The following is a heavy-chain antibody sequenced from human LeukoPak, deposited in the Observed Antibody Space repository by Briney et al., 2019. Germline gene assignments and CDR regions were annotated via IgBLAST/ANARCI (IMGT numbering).Heavy chain of an antibody. Sequence: SETLSLTCTVSGGSIRSYYWGWIRQPAGKGLEWIGRIYSSGSTNYNPSLKSRVTMSVDTSKNQFSLKVRSVTAADTAMYYCARGDSSGFARPFDYWGQGTLVTVSS. J-gene: IGHJ4*02. CDR1: GGSIRSYY. CDR2: IYSSGST. CDR3: ARGDSSGFARPFDY. D-gene: IGHD3-22*01. V-gene: IGHV4-4*07.